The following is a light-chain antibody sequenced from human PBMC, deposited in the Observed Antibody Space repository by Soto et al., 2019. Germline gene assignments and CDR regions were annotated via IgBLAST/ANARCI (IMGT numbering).Light chain of an antibody. CDR3: LLYDGDAQI. CDR1: TGTVTSGSY. V-gene: IGLV7-43*01. J-gene: IGLJ2*01. CDR2: TTS. Sequence: QAVVTQEPSLTVSPGGTVTLTCAFTTGTVTSGSYPNWLQQKPGQAPMALIHTTSSKHSWTPARFSGSLLGGKAGLTLSGEQPEDEAEYYCLLYDGDAQIFGGGTKLTVL.